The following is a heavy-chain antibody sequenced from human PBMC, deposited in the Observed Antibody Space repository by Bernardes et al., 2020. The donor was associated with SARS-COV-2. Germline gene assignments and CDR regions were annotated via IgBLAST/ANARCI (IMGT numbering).Heavy chain of an antibody. CDR1: GFTFEDYT. CDR3: ATERQSLTVFGVGHDAFDF. J-gene: IGHJ3*01. V-gene: IGHV3-43*01. Sequence: GSLRLSCAASGFTFEDYTMHWVRQVPGKGLEWVSLVSWDGSTTNYADSVKGRFIISRDSSRNTVHLQMDSLRKEDTALYYCATERQSLTVFGVGHDAFDFWGQGTMVTVFS. CDR2: VSWDGSTT. D-gene: IGHD3-3*01.